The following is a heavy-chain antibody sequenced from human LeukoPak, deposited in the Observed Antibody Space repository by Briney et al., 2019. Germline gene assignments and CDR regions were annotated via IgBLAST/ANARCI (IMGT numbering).Heavy chain of an antibody. V-gene: IGHV4-39*07. Sequence: SETLSPTCTVSGGSISSSSYYWGWIRQPPGKGLEWIGSIYYSGSTYYNPSLKSRVTISVDTSKNQFSLKLSSVTAADTAVYYCARTPSGLRFDPWGQGTLVTVSS. CDR2: IYYSGST. J-gene: IGHJ5*02. CDR1: GGSISSSSYY. D-gene: IGHD3-10*01. CDR3: ARTPSGLRFDP.